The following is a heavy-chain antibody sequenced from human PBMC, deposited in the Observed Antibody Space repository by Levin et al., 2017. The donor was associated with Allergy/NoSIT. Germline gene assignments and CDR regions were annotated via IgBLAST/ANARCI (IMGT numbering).Heavy chain of an antibody. J-gene: IGHJ5*02. CDR3: ARLPFRRHLWFGELLAPHNWFDP. V-gene: IGHV4-39*01. CDR2: IYYSGST. Sequence: SQTLSLTCTVSGGSISSSSYYWGWIRQPPGKGLEWIGSIYYSGSTYYNPSLKSRVTISVDTSKNQFSLKLSSVTAADTAVYYCARLPFRRHLWFGELLAPHNWFDPWGQGTLVTVSS. D-gene: IGHD3-10*01. CDR1: GGSISSSSYY.